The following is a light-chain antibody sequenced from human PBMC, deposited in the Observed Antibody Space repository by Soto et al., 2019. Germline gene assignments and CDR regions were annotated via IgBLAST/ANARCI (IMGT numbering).Light chain of an antibody. Sequence: EIVLTQSPGTLSLSPGDRATLSCRASQSVSSNLAWYQQKPGQAPRLLIYGASTRPTGVPARFSGSGSGTEFTLTISNLQSEDFAIYYCQQYDNWPPWTFGQGTKVDIK. J-gene: IGKJ1*01. CDR1: QSVSSN. CDR2: GAS. V-gene: IGKV3-15*01. CDR3: QQYDNWPPWT.